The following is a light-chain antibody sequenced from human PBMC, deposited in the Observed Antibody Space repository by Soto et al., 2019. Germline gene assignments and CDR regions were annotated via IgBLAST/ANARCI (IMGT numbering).Light chain of an antibody. CDR1: QSVSSSY. J-gene: IGKJ2*01. CDR2: GAS. V-gene: IGKV3-20*01. Sequence: EMVLTQSPGTLSLSPGERATLSCRASQSVSSSYLGWYQQKPGQAPRLLIYGASNRVTGITDRFSGSGSGTDFTLTISRLEPEDFAVYYCQHYGSSPTFGQGTKLEIK. CDR3: QHYGSSPT.